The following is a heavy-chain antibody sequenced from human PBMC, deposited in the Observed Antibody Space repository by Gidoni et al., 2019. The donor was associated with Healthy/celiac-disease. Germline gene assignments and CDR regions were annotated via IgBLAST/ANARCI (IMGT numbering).Heavy chain of an antibody. D-gene: IGHD4-17*01. Sequence: EVQLLESGGGLVQPGGSLRLSCAASGFTFSSYAMSWVRQAPGKGLEWVSSISGSGGSTYYADSVKGRFTISRDNSKNTLYLQMNSLRAEDTAVYYCAKDPGDYVDYFDYWGQGTLVTVSS. V-gene: IGHV3-23*01. CDR1: GFTFSSYA. CDR3: AKDPGDYVDYFDY. J-gene: IGHJ4*02. CDR2: ISGSGGST.